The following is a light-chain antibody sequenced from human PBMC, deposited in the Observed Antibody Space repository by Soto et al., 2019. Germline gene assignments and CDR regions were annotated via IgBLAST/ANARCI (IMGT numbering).Light chain of an antibody. CDR2: EVV. J-gene: IGLJ1*01. Sequence: QPRTASGYTGESVAIFCTGTKNDIGVYDFVSWYQHHPGKAPRLIIYEVVQRPSGVPDRFSGSKSGNTASLTVSGLQAADEADYFCKSYAGSNTYVFGSGTKVTVL. CDR3: KSYAGSNTYV. V-gene: IGLV2-8*01. CDR1: KNDIGVYDF.